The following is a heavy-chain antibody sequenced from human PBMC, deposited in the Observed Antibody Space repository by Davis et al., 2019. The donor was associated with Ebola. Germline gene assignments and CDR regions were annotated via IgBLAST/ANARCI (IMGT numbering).Heavy chain of an antibody. CDR2: IKSKTDGGTT. V-gene: IGHV3-15*01. D-gene: IGHD4-11*01. CDR1: GFTFSNAW. J-gene: IGHJ6*02. Sequence: GESLKISCAASGFTFSNAWMSWVRQAPGKGLEWVGRIKSKTDGGTTDYAAPVKGRFTISRDDSKNTLYLQMNSLKTEDTAVYYCTTRDNYSNYARPHYYYYYGMDVWGQGTTVTVSS. CDR3: TTRDNYSNYARPHYYYYYGMDV.